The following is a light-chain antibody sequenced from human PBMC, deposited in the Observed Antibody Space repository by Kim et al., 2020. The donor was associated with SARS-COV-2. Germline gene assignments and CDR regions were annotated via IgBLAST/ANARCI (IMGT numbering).Light chain of an antibody. J-gene: IGLJ3*02. Sequence: RVTNSCTGSNSNVGAPYDFHWYQQVPGTAPNLLINGTTDRPAGVPDRFSGSRSGPSASLAIAGLQAEDEADYYCQSFDNSLSGVVFGGGTKVTVL. CDR2: GTT. CDR1: NSNVGAPYD. V-gene: IGLV1-40*01. CDR3: QSFDNSLSGVV.